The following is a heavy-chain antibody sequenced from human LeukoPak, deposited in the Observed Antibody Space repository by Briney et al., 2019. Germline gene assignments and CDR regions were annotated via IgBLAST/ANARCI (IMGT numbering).Heavy chain of an antibody. CDR3: ARGYSYGIGDY. J-gene: IGHJ4*02. V-gene: IGHV4-34*01. CDR1: GGSFNDYD. CDR2: INESGAT. Sequence: PSETLSLTCSVYGGSFNDYDWSWVRQAPGRGLQWIGEINESGATNCDPSLKSRVTISVDTSKNQFSLKLSSVTAADTAVYYCARGYSYGIGDYWGQGTLVTVSS. D-gene: IGHD5-18*01.